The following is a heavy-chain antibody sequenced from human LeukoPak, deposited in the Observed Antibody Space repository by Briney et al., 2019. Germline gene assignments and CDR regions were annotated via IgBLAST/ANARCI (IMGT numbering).Heavy chain of an antibody. V-gene: IGHV3-15*01. Sequence: GGSLRLSCAASGLTFSNAWMSWVRQVPGKGREWVGRIKRKSDGGTTDYAAPVKGRFTISRDDSKNTLYLQMNSLKSEDTAVYYCTTELDVRPNHYWGQGTLVTVST. D-gene: IGHD1-14*01. CDR1: GLTFSNAW. CDR2: IKRKSDGGTT. CDR3: TTELDVRPNHY. J-gene: IGHJ4*02.